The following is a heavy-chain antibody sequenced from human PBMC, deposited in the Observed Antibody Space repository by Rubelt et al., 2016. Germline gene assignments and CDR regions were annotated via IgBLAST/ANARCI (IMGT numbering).Heavy chain of an antibody. Sequence: GLEWVSSFSSGSRYIYYADSVKGRFTISRDDAKNSLYLQMNGLRAEDTAVYYCARGNYFDPWGQGTLVTVSS. V-gene: IGHV3-21*01. D-gene: IGHD1-7*01. CDR2: FSSGSRYI. CDR3: ARGNYFDP. J-gene: IGHJ5*02.